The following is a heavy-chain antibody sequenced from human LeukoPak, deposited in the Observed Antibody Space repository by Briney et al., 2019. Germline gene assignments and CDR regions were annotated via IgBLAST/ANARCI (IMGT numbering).Heavy chain of an antibody. CDR1: GFTFSNFG. CDR2: ISYDGSNK. V-gene: IGHV3-30-3*01. D-gene: IGHD5-24*01. CDR3: ARDKYGYNTPIDY. J-gene: IGHJ4*02. Sequence: PGGSPRLSCAASGFTFSNFGMYWVRQAPGKGLEWVAVISYDGSNKYHADSVKGRFTISRDNSKNTLSLQMNSLRLEDTAVYYCARDKYGYNTPIDYWGQGTLVTVSS.